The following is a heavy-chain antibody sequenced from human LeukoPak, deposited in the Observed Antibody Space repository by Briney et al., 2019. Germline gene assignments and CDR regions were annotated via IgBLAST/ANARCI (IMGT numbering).Heavy chain of an antibody. Sequence: PSQTLSLTCTVCGGPLSSGDYYWSWIRQPPGKGLEWIAYMYYSGSTYYNPSLKSRVTMSADTSKNQLSLKLSSVTAADTGVYYCARPYYYDSRIDPWGQGILVTVSS. J-gene: IGHJ5*02. CDR1: GGPLSSGDYY. D-gene: IGHD3-22*01. V-gene: IGHV4-30-4*01. CDR2: MYYSGST. CDR3: ARPYYYDSRIDP.